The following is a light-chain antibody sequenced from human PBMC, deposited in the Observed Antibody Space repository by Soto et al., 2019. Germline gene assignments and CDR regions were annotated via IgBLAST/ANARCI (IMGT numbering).Light chain of an antibody. V-gene: IGKV1-39*01. J-gene: IGKJ4*01. CDR1: QSISSY. CDR2: VAS. CDR3: PQSYSTPP. Sequence: DIQMTQSPSSLSASVGDRVTITCRASQSISSYLNWYQQKLGKAPKLLHYVASSLQSGVPSRFRGCGSGTDFTLTISSLHPEDCPTYYSPQSYSTPPVGGGTNVDIK.